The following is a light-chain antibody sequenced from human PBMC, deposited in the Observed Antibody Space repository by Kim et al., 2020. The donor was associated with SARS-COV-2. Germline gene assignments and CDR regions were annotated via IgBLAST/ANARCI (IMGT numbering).Light chain of an antibody. CDR2: KAS. CDR1: QNIDTW. Sequence: ASVGDRSTITCRASQNIDTWLAWYQQKLGKAPNLLIYKASTLERGVPSRFSGSGSGTEFTLTIGCLQPDDFATYYCQQYSGYSRTFGQGTKVDIK. J-gene: IGKJ1*01. CDR3: QQYSGYSRT. V-gene: IGKV1-5*03.